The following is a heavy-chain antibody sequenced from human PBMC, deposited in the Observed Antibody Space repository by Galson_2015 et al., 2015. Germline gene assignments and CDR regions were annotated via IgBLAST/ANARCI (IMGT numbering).Heavy chain of an antibody. CDR2: INAGNGNT. J-gene: IGHJ5*02. CDR1: GYTFTSYA. V-gene: IGHV1-3*01. CDR3: ARSITGTIGYWFDP. D-gene: IGHD1-20*01. Sequence: SVKVSCKASGYTFTSYAMHWVRQAPGQRLEWMGWINAGNGNTKYSQKFQGRVTITRDTSASTAYMELSSLRSGDTAVYYCARSITGTIGYWFDPWGQGTLVTVSS.